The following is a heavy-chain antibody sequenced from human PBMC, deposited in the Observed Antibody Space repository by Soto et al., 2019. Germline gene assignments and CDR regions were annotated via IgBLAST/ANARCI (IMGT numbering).Heavy chain of an antibody. CDR2: ITPSSSSI. D-gene: IGHD6-13*01. V-gene: IGHV3-21*01. CDR3: ARDAASSFDH. J-gene: IGHJ4*02. CDR1: RFTFITYW. Sequence: GGSLILSCVVSRFTFITYWMQWFRQHPGKGLVWFSFITPSSSSISYADSVEGRFTISRDNARNSLYLQIHNLRAEYTAVYYCARDAASSFDHWGQGTLVTVSS.